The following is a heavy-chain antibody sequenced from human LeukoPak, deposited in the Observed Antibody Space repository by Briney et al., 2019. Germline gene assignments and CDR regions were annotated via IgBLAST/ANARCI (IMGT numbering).Heavy chain of an antibody. D-gene: IGHD1-7*01. CDR1: GGSISSYY. CDR2: IYYSGGT. Sequence: SETLSLTCTVSGGSISSYYWSWIRQPPGKGLEWIGYIYYSGGTNYNPSLKSRVTISVDTSKNQFSLKLSSATAADTAVYYCARAVITGTTIDYWGQGTLVTVSS. CDR3: ARAVITGTTIDY. V-gene: IGHV4-59*01. J-gene: IGHJ4*02.